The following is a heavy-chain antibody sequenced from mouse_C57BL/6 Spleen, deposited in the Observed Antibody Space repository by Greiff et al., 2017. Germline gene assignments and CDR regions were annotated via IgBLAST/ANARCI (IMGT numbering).Heavy chain of an antibody. CDR1: GYTFTSYW. V-gene: IGHV1-69*01. Sequence: VQLQQPGAELVMPGASVKLSCKASGYTFTSYWMHWVKQRPGQGLEWIGEIDPSDSSSNYNQKFKGKSTLTVDKSSSTAYMPLSSLTSEDSAVYYCARYGYYGSRKVMDYWGQGTSVTVSS. J-gene: IGHJ4*01. D-gene: IGHD1-1*01. CDR3: ARYGYYGSRKVMDY. CDR2: IDPSDSSS.